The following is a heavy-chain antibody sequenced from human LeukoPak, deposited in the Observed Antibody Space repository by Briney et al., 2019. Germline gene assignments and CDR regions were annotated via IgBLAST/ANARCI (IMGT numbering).Heavy chain of an antibody. Sequence: GGSLRLSCAASGFTFSNHAMSWVRQAPGKGLEWVSGVEGSGRSAYYADSVRGRFTISRDNSKNTLYLQINSLRAEDTAVYFCARVERGYSSGLVDSWGQETLITVSS. CDR3: ARVERGYSSGLVDS. J-gene: IGHJ4*02. V-gene: IGHV3-23*01. D-gene: IGHD5-18*01. CDR2: VEGSGRSA. CDR1: GFTFSNHA.